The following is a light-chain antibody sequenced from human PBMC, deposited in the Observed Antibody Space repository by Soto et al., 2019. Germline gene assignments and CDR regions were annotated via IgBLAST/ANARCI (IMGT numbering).Light chain of an antibody. J-gene: IGKJ2*01. CDR1: QSVSSY. CDR2: DAS. CDR3: QQYDTSPYT. Sequence: EIVLTQSPATLSLSPGERATLSCRASQSVSSYLAWYQQKPGQAPRLLIYDASNRATGIPARFSGSGSGTDFTLTISSLEPDDFVVYYCQQYDTSPYTFGQGTKLEIK. V-gene: IGKV3-11*01.